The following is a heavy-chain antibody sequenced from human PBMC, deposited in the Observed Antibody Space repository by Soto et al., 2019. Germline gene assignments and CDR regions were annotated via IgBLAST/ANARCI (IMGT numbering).Heavy chain of an antibody. CDR3: ASQSPLNPIAAAGLGGDNWFDP. CDR1: GFTFSSYA. V-gene: IGHV3-30-3*01. D-gene: IGHD6-13*01. J-gene: IGHJ5*02. Sequence: GGSLRLSCAASGFTFSSYAMHWVRQAPGKGLEWVAVISYDGSNKYYADSVKGRFTISRDNSKNTLYLQMNSLRAEDTAVYYCASQSPLNPIAAAGLGGDNWFDPWGQGTLVTVSS. CDR2: ISYDGSNK.